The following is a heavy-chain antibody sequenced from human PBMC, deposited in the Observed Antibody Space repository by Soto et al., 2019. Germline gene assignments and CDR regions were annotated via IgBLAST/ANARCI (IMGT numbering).Heavy chain of an antibody. D-gene: IGHD6-19*01. V-gene: IGHV1-18*01. Sequence: QVQLVQSGAEVKKPGASVKVSCKASGYTFTSYGISWVRQAPGQGLEWMGWINAYNGNTNYAQKLQGRVTMTTDTSTGTAYMELRSLRADGTAVYYWARSPHIAVACISSTAEYFQQWGQVTLVTVSA. CDR1: GYTFTSYG. CDR2: INAYNGNT. CDR3: ARSPHIAVACISSTAEYFQQ. J-gene: IGHJ1*01.